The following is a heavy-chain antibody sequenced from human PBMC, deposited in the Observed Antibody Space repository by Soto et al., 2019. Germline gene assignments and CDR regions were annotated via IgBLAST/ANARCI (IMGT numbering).Heavy chain of an antibody. CDR3: ARMTLDYDFWSGLARWFDP. CDR2: INHSGST. J-gene: IGHJ5*02. Sequence: PSETLSLTCAVYGGSFSGYYWSWIRQPPGKGLEWIGEINHSGSTNYNPSLKSRVTISVDTSKNQFSLKLSSVTAADTAVYYCARMTLDYDFWSGLARWFDPWGQGTLVTVSS. D-gene: IGHD3-3*01. CDR1: GGSFSGYY. V-gene: IGHV4-34*01.